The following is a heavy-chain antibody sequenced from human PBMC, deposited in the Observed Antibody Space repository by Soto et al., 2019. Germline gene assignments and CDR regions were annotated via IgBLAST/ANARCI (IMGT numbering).Heavy chain of an antibody. Sequence: SETLSLTCAVYGGSFSGYYWSWIRQPPGKGLEWIGEINHSGSTNYNPSLKSRVTISVDTSKNQFSLKLSSVTAADTAVYYCAREYSGYDRWGQGTLVTVSS. V-gene: IGHV4-34*01. CDR3: AREYSGYDR. J-gene: IGHJ5*02. D-gene: IGHD5-12*01. CDR1: GGSFSGYY. CDR2: INHSGST.